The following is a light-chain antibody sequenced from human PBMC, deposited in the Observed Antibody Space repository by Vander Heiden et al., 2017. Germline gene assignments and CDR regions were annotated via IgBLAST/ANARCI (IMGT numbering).Light chain of an antibody. CDR2: DDS. CDR1: NIGSKS. V-gene: IGLV3-21*02. J-gene: IGLJ2*01. Sequence: SYVMTQPPSVSLAPAQTATITGGGYNIGSKSVHWHQQKPGQAPVLLVCDDSGRPSGIPERFSGSNSGDTATLTISRVEAGDEADYYCQVWDGGNGHVVFGGGTKLTVL. CDR3: QVWDGGNGHVV.